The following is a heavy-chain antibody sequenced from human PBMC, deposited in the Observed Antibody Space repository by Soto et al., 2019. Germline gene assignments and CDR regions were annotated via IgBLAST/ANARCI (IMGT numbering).Heavy chain of an antibody. CDR3: AKGIVVAPNRLIGAFDI. J-gene: IGHJ3*02. V-gene: IGHV3-23*01. CDR1: GFTFSSYA. CDR2: ISGSGGST. D-gene: IGHD2-21*01. Sequence: EVQLLESGGGLVQPGGSLRLSCAASGFTFSSYAMSWVRQAPGKGLEWVPAISGSGGSTYYADSVKGRFTISRDNSKNTLYLQMNSLRAEHTAVYYCAKGIVVAPNRLIGAFDIWGQGTMVTVSS.